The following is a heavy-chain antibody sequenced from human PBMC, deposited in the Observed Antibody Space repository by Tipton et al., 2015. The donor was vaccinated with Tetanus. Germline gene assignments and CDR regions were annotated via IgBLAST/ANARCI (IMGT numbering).Heavy chain of an antibody. V-gene: IGHV3-33*01. D-gene: IGHD2-15*01. CDR1: GFIFSSYG. J-gene: IGHJ4*02. CDR2: SRYDGTDK. Sequence: SLRLSCAASGFIFSSYGIHWVRQAPGKGLEWVAVSRYDGTDKYYADSVKGRFTISRDNSKNTLYLQMNSLRAEDTAVYYCAREADCSGGSCFSGDFDNWGQGTQVTVPS. CDR3: AREADCSGGSCFSGDFDN.